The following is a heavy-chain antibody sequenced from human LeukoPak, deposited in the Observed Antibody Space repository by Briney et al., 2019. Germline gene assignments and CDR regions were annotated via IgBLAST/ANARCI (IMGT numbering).Heavy chain of an antibody. J-gene: IGHJ4*02. CDR2: ISANDGKT. V-gene: IGHV1-18*01. D-gene: IGHD3-10*01. CDR3: AREGEYGSGSYMFDY. CDR1: GFVFTSYG. Sequence: ASVKVSCKASGFVFTSYGFTWVRQAPGQGLEWMGWISANDGKTHYSERHQGRVTMTTDTVTSTAYIELRSLRSDDTVVYYCAREGEYGSGSYMFDYWGQGTLVTVSS.